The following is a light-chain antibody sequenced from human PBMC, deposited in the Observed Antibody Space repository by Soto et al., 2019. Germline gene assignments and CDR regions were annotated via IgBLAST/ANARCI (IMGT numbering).Light chain of an antibody. Sequence: QSALTQPRSVSGSPGQSVTISCTGTSNDVGGYNYVSWYQQHPGKAPKLLISDVNKRPSGVPDRFSGSKSGNTASLIISGLQAEDEADYYCCSYAGSSTCVFGGGTKLTVL. CDR1: SNDVGGYNY. CDR2: DVN. CDR3: CSYAGSSTCV. V-gene: IGLV2-11*01. J-gene: IGLJ3*02.